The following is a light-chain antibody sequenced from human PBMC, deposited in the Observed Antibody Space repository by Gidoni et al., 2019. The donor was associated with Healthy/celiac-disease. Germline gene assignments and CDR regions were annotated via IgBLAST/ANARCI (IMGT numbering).Light chain of an antibody. Sequence: EIVMTQSPATLSVSPGERATLSCRASQSVSSNLAWYQQKPGQAPRLLIYGASTRATGIPARFSGSGSGKEFTLTISSLQAEDFAVYYWQQYNNWPTFGQGTKVEIK. J-gene: IGKJ1*01. CDR1: QSVSSN. CDR3: QQYNNWPT. V-gene: IGKV3-15*01. CDR2: GAS.